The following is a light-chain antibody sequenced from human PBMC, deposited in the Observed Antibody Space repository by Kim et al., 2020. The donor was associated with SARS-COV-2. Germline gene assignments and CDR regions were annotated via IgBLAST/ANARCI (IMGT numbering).Light chain of an antibody. J-gene: IGLJ1*01. Sequence: GQAPASTAPATRGDVGSYNRFTWSQQPPGRAPKLMISEVSNRPPGVPDRFSGSESGNTASLTISGLQAEDEADYYCSSYTSSSTYVFGTGTKVTVL. V-gene: IGLV2-18*02. CDR3: SSYTSSSTYV. CDR2: EVS. CDR1: RGDVGSYNR.